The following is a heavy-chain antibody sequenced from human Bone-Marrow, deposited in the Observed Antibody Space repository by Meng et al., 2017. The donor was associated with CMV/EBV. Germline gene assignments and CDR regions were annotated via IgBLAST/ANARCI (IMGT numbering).Heavy chain of an antibody. CDR2: IYSGGST. D-gene: IGHD3-22*01. J-gene: IGHJ4*02. CDR1: GFTVSSNY. V-gene: IGHV3-53*01. Sequence: GGSLRLSCAASGFTVSSNYMSWVRQAPGKGLEWVSVIYSGGSTYYADSVKGRFTISRDNSKNTLYLQMNSLRAEDTAVYYCASSEMYYYDSSGYYQRGYWGQGKLVNVSS. CDR3: ASSEMYYYDSSGYYQRGY.